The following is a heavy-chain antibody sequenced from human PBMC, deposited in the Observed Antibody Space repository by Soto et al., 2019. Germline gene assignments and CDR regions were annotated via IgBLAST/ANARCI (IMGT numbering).Heavy chain of an antibody. V-gene: IGHV3-23*01. CDR2: ISGSGGST. Sequence: PGGSLRLSCAASGFTFSRYVMSWVLQAPGKGLEWVSAISGSGGSTYYADSVKGRFTISRDNSKNTLYLQMNSLRAEDTAVYYCAKGVRITIFGVAPGGNWFDPWGQGTLVTVS. CDR1: GFTFSRYV. J-gene: IGHJ5*02. D-gene: IGHD3-3*01. CDR3: AKGVRITIFGVAPGGNWFDP.